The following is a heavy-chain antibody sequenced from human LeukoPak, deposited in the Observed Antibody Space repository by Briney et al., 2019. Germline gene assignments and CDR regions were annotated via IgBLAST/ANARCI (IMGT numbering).Heavy chain of an antibody. Sequence: GSLRLSCVASGFTFSNSWMSWVRQAPGKGLEWVANIKQEGSETYYADSVKGRFTISRDNSNNLLFLQMSSLRTEDTAVYYCARGSSGSARWGQGTLVTVSS. J-gene: IGHJ4*02. CDR2: IKQEGSET. CDR3: ARGSSGSAR. D-gene: IGHD1-26*01. V-gene: IGHV3-7*03. CDR1: GFTFSNSW.